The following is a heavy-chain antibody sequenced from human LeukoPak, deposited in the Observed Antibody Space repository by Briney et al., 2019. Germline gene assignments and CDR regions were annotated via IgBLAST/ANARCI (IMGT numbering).Heavy chain of an antibody. V-gene: IGHV3-23*01. Sequence: GGSLRLSCAASGFTFSSYWMTWVRQAPGKGLEWVSAISNTGGSTYYADSVKGRFTISRDKSKNTLSLQMNSLRAEDTAVYYCAQQVGYCSSGSCYFTYWGQGTLVTVSS. J-gene: IGHJ1*01. CDR3: AQQVGYCSSGSCYFTY. CDR2: ISNTGGST. CDR1: GFTFSSYW. D-gene: IGHD2-15*01.